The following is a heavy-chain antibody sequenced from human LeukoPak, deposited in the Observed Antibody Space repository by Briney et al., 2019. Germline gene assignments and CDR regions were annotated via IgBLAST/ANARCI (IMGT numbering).Heavy chain of an antibody. J-gene: IGHJ4*02. CDR2: IKQDGSEK. Sequence: PGGSLGLSCATSGFPFVGYWMSCVRQAPRKGLEWVANIKQDGSEKYYVDSVKGRFTISRDNAKNSLYLQMNSLRAEDTAVYYCARGLEHPDYWGQGTLVTVSS. CDR1: GFPFVGYW. V-gene: IGHV3-7*01. CDR3: ARGLEHPDY. D-gene: IGHD1/OR15-1a*01.